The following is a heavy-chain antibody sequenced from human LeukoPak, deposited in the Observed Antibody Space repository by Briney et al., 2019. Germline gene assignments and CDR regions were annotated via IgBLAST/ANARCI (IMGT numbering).Heavy chain of an antibody. D-gene: IGHD3-22*01. CDR3: ARHGDTTGYYPGYFDY. CDR2: IYYSGST. CDR1: GGSISSSSYY. Sequence: SETLSLTCTVSGGSISSSSYYWGWIRQPPGKGLGWIGSIYYSGSTDYNPSLKSRLTISVDTSKNQFSLKLSSVTAADTAVYYCARHGDTTGYYPGYFDYWGQGTLVTVSS. J-gene: IGHJ4*02. V-gene: IGHV4-39*01.